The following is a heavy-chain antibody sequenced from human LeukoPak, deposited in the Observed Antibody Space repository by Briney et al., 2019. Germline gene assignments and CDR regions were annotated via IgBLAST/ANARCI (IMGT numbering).Heavy chain of an antibody. CDR3: ARDEPYYYYFDY. Sequence: SVKVSCKASGGTFSSYAISWVRQAPGQGLEWMGRIIPIFGTANYAQKFQGRVTITTDESTSTAYMELSSLRSKDTAVYYCARDEPYYYYFDYWGQGTLVTVSS. J-gene: IGHJ4*02. V-gene: IGHV1-69*05. CDR2: IIPIFGTA. CDR1: GGTFSSYA. D-gene: IGHD3-10*01.